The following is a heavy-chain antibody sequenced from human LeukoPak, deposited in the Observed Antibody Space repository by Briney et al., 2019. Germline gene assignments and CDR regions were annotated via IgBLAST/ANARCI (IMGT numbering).Heavy chain of an antibody. Sequence: SGGSLRLSCAASGFTFSSYEMNWVRQAPGKGLEWVAVISYDGSNKYYADSVKGRFTISRDNSKNTLYLQMNSLRAEDTAVYYCAKGKWGHEYYFDYWGQGTLVTVSS. CDR2: ISYDGSNK. CDR3: AKGKWGHEYYFDY. J-gene: IGHJ4*02. D-gene: IGHD7-27*01. CDR1: GFTFSSYE. V-gene: IGHV3-30*18.